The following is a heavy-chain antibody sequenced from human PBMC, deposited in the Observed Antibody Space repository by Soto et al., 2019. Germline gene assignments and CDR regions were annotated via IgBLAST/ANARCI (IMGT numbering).Heavy chain of an antibody. CDR1: GFLFSNYA. V-gene: IGHV3-30-3*01. CDR3: AGEPESGRVKYGLDV. Sequence: QVQLVESGGGVVQPGRSLRLSCAASGFLFSNYAMHWVRQAPGKGLEWVAVIPYDGSNKYNAESVKGRFTISRDTSKNTLYLQMNSLRAEDTAVYYCAGEPESGRVKYGLDVWGPGTTVTVSS. D-gene: IGHD2-15*01. CDR2: IPYDGSNK. J-gene: IGHJ6*02.